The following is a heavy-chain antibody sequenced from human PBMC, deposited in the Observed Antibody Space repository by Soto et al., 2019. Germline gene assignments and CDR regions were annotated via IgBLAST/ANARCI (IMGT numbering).Heavy chain of an antibody. D-gene: IGHD3-10*01. CDR3: ARDTITMVRGDERYGMDV. Sequence: PGGSVRLSCAASGFTFSSYGMHWVRQAPGKGLEWVAVIWYDGSNKYYADSVKGRFTISRDNSKNTLYLQMNSLRAEDTAVYYCARDTITMVRGDERYGMDVWGQGTTVTVSS. V-gene: IGHV3-33*01. CDR1: GFTFSSYG. J-gene: IGHJ6*02. CDR2: IWYDGSNK.